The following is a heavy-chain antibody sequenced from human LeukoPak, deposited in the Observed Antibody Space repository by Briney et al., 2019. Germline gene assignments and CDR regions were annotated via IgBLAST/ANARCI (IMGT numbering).Heavy chain of an antibody. D-gene: IGHD3-22*01. J-gene: IGHJ4*02. CDR3: ARRGYYYDSSGYNWGFDY. Sequence: TGGSLRLSCAASGFTFSSYEMNWVRQAPGKGLEWVSYISSSGSTIYYADSVKGRFTISRDNAKNSLYLQMNSLRAEDTAVYYCARRGYYYDSSGYNWGFDYWGQGTLVTVSS. V-gene: IGHV3-48*03. CDR2: ISSSGSTI. CDR1: GFTFSSYE.